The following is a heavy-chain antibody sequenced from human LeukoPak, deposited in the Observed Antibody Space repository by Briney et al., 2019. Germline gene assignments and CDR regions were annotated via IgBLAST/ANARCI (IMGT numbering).Heavy chain of an antibody. CDR3: ARSGTTVVTRFYYYMDV. CDR2: IIPIFGTA. Sequence: SVKASCKASGGTFSSYAISWVRQAPGQGLEWMGGIIPIFGTANYAQKFQGRVTITADESTSTAYMELSSLRSEDTAVYYCARSGTTVVTRFYYYMDVWGKGTTVTVSS. CDR1: GGTFSSYA. V-gene: IGHV1-69*01. D-gene: IGHD4-23*01. J-gene: IGHJ6*03.